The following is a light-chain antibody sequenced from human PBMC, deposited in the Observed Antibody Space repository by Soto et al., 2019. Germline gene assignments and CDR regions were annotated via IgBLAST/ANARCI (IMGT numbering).Light chain of an antibody. CDR3: QQYNNWAPLT. CDR2: GAS. CDR1: QSVSSN. J-gene: IGKJ4*01. Sequence: EIVMTQSPDSLSVSLGERATLSCRASQSVSSNLAWYQQKPGQAPRLLIYGASTRATGVPARFSGSGSGTEFTLTISSLQSEDFAVYYCQQYNNWAPLTFGGGTKVAIK. V-gene: IGKV3-15*01.